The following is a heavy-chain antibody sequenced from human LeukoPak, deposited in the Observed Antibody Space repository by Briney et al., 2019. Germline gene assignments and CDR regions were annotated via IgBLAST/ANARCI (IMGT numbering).Heavy chain of an antibody. Sequence: PGGPLRLSCAASGFTFSSYEMKWVRKAAGEGVEWVLYISSSGSTIYYADSEKRLSTISRDNAKNSLYLQMNSLRAGDTAVYYFSRYTTPYYDYVWESQGVFDYWGQGTLVTVSS. D-gene: IGHD3-16*01. CDR3: SRYTTPYYDYVWESQGVFDY. CDR1: GFTFSSYE. J-gene: IGHJ4*02. CDR2: ISSSGSTI. V-gene: IGHV3-48*03.